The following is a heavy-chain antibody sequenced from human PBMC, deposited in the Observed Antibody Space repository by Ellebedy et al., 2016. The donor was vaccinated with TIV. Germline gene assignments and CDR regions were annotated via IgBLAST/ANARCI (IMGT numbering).Heavy chain of an antibody. J-gene: IGHJ6*02. CDR3: ARVSPFGDDIFAAYFHYSMDV. Sequence: SETLSLXCAVFGGSFSGYEWSWIRQPPGKGLEWIGDMKYIGSTNYSPSLQSRVTISVDRSKNQFSLKMTSLTAADTAVYYCARVSPFGDDIFAAYFHYSMDVWGQGTTVLVSS. D-gene: IGHD3-10*01. V-gene: IGHV4-34*01. CDR2: MKYIGST. CDR1: GGSFSGYE.